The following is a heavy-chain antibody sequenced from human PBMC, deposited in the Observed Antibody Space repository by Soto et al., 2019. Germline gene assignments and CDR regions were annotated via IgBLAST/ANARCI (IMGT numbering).Heavy chain of an antibody. V-gene: IGHV1-69*13. CDR1: GGTFSSYA. CDR2: IIPIFGTA. J-gene: IGHJ6*02. CDR3: ATPGPYYDFWSGYSPHYGMDV. Sequence: ASVKVSCKASGGTFSSYAISWVRQAPGQGLEWMGGIIPIFGTANYAQKFQGRVTITADESTSTAYMELSSLRSEDTAVYYCATPGPYYDFWSGYSPHYGMDVWGQGTTVTVSS. D-gene: IGHD3-3*01.